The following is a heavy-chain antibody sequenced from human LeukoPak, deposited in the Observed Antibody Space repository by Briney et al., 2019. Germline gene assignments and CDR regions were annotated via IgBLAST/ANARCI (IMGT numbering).Heavy chain of an antibody. V-gene: IGHV3-11*04. CDR1: GFTFSDYY. CDR3: ARCRSSWYYYYYYMDV. Sequence: SGGSLRLSCAASGFTFSDYYMSWIRQAPGKGLEWVSYISSSGSTIYYADSVKGRFTISRDNAKNSLYLQMNSLRAEDTAVYYCARCRSSWYYYYYYMDVWGKGTTVTVSS. D-gene: IGHD6-13*01. CDR2: ISSSGSTI. J-gene: IGHJ6*03.